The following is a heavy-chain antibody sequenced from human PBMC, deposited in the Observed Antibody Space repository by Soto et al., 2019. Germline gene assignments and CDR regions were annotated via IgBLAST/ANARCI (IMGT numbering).Heavy chain of an antibody. D-gene: IGHD3-3*01. V-gene: IGHV3-23*01. Sequence: GGSLRLSCAASGFTFSSYAMNWVRQAPEKGLQWVAGISGSGDSTHYADSVKGRFTISRDNSKNTVDLQMNSLRAEDTAVYYCAKPPISIFGLANSYFDSWGQGTLVTVSS. CDR1: GFTFSSYA. CDR2: ISGSGDST. J-gene: IGHJ4*02. CDR3: AKPPISIFGLANSYFDS.